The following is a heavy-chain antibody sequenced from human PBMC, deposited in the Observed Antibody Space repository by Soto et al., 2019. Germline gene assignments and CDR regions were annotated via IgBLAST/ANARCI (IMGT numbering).Heavy chain of an antibody. CDR3: AKDPLYYYDPPYGMDV. V-gene: IGHV3-23*01. Sequence: GGSLRLSCAASGFTFSSYAMSWVRQAPGKGLEWVSAISGSGGSTYYADSVKGRFTISRDNSKNTLYLQMNSLRAEDTTVYYCAKDPLYYYDPPYGMDVWGQGTTVTVSS. J-gene: IGHJ6*02. CDR1: GFTFSSYA. D-gene: IGHD3-22*01. CDR2: ISGSGGST.